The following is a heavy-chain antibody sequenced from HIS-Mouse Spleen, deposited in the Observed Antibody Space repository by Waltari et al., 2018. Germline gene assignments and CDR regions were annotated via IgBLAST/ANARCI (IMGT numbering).Heavy chain of an antibody. D-gene: IGHD6-13*01. CDR2: INHRGST. Sequence: QVQLQQWGAGLLKPSETLSLTCAVYGGSFSGYYWSWIRQPPGKGLEWIGKINHRGSTNYNPSLKSRVTISVDTSKNQFSLKLSSVTAADTAVYYCARVNSSFDYWGQGTLVTVSS. J-gene: IGHJ4*02. CDR1: GGSFSGYY. V-gene: IGHV4-34*01. CDR3: ARVNSSFDY.